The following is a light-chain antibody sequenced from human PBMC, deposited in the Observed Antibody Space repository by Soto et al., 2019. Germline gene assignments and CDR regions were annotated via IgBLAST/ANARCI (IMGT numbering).Light chain of an antibody. CDR3: QQRSNWRIT. V-gene: IGKV3-11*01. Sequence: VMPQYQTTLSLAPGERATLSCRASQSVSSYLAWYQQKPGQAPRLLIYDASNRATGIPARFSGSGSGTDFTLTISSLEPEDFAVYYCQQRSNWRITFGQRRRLEV. CDR1: QSVSSY. J-gene: IGKJ5*01. CDR2: DAS.